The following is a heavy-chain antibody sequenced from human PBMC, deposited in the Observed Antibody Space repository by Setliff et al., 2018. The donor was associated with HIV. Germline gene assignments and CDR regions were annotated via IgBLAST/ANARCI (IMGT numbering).Heavy chain of an antibody. CDR3: ARESGICGGDCHYAFDM. CDR2: IIPIFGTA. CDR1: GGTFSTHS. J-gene: IGHJ3*02. D-gene: IGHD2-21*02. V-gene: IGHV1-69*13. Sequence: SVKVSCKASGGTFSTHSISWVRQAPGQGLEWMGGIIPIFGTANYARKFQGRVTITADDSTSTAYMDLNNLRSEDTAVYYCARESGICGGDCHYAFDMWGHGTRVTVSS.